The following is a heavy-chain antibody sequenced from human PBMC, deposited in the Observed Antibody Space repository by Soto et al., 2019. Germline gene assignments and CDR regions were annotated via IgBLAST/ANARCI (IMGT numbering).Heavy chain of an antibody. D-gene: IGHD3-10*01. Sequence: ASVKVSCKASGYTFTGYYMHWVRQAPGQGLEWMGWINPNSGGTNYAQKFQGRVTMTRDTSISTAYMELSRLRSGDTAVYYCARGGNWVRGVIRYYYYGMDVWGQGTTVTVSS. CDR2: INPNSGGT. J-gene: IGHJ6*02. V-gene: IGHV1-2*02. CDR3: ARGGNWVRGVIRYYYYGMDV. CDR1: GYTFTGYY.